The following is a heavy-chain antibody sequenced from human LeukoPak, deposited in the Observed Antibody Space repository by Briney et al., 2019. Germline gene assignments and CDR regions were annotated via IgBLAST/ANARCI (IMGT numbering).Heavy chain of an antibody. CDR2: IDYSGNT. CDR1: GGSISSYY. V-gene: IGHV4-59*01. Sequence: SETLSLTCTVSGGSISSYYWSWMRQPPGKGLEWIGYIDYSGNTNSNPSLKSRVTISVDTSKNQFSLELRSVTAADTAVYYCAREGRDPGDHGFDIWGQGTMVTVSS. J-gene: IGHJ3*02. D-gene: IGHD3-16*01. CDR3: AREGRDPGDHGFDI.